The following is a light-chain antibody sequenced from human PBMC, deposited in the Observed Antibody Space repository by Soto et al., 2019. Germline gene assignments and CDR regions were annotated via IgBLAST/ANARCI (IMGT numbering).Light chain of an antibody. CDR1: QGVNSA. V-gene: IGKV1-13*02. CDR2: DAS. Sequence: AIQLTQSPSSLSASVGDRVTINCRASQGVNSALVWYQQKPGKPPILLIYDASSLEAGVPPRFSGSGSGTDFTLTISSLQPEDLAIYYCQQHNSFPFTFGGGTKVVI. J-gene: IGKJ4*01. CDR3: QQHNSFPFT.